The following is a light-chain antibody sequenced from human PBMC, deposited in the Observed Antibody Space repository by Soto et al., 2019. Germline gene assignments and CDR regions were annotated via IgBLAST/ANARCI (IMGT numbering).Light chain of an antibody. CDR3: QQYDSSPRT. Sequence: ENVLTQSPGTLSLSPGERATLSRRASQSVSSNFLAWYQQKPGQAPRLLIYGASNRATGIPDRFSGSGSGTDFTLTISRLEPEDFAVYYCQQYDSSPRTFGQGTKVDIK. CDR2: GAS. CDR1: QSVSSNF. J-gene: IGKJ1*01. V-gene: IGKV3-20*01.